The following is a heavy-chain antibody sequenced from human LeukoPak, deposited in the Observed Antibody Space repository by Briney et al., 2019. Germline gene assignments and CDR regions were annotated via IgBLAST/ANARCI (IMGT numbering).Heavy chain of an antibody. CDR3: ARDGREGSGSYYLGPYYMDV. D-gene: IGHD3-10*01. CDR1: GFSFSSYE. CDR2: ITGSGDTI. J-gene: IGHJ6*03. Sequence: GGSLRLSCSASGFSFSSYERNWVRQAPGKGLEWISYITGSGDTIYYADSVKGRFTISRDNAKNSLYLQMNSLSAEDTAVYYCARDGREGSGSYYLGPYYMDVWGKGTTVTISS. V-gene: IGHV3-48*03.